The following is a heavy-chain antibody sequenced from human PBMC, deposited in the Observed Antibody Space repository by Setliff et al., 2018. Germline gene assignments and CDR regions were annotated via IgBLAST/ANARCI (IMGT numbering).Heavy chain of an antibody. D-gene: IGHD2-2*01. CDR1: EFTFRSYW. Sequence: PGGSLRLSCVGSEFTFRSYWMTWVRQPPGKGLEWIGEINHSGSTNYNPSLKSRVTISVDTSKNQFSLKLSSVTAADTAVYYCARKSRNIVVVPAAVIYYYYYYMDVWGKGTTVTVSS. CDR2: INHSGST. V-gene: IGHV4-34*01. CDR3: ARKSRNIVVVPAAVIYYYYYYMDV. J-gene: IGHJ6*03.